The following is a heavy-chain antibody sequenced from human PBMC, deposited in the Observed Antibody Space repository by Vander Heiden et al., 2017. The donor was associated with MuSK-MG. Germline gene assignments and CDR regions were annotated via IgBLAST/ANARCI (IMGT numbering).Heavy chain of an antibody. V-gene: IGHV4-39*01. J-gene: IGHJ3*02. CDR3: ARHGGRITDVPDAFDI. D-gene: IGHD3-10*01. Sequence: QLQLQESGPGLVKPSETLSLTCTVSGGSISSSSYYWGWIRQPPGKGLEWIGSIYYSGSTYYNPSLKSRVTISVDTSKNQFSLKLSSVTAADTAVYYCARHGGRITDVPDAFDIWGQGTMVTVSS. CDR1: GGSISSSSYY. CDR2: IYYSGST.